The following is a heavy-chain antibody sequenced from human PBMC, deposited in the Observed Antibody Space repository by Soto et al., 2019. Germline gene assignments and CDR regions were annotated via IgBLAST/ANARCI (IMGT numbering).Heavy chain of an antibody. V-gene: IGHV4-4*02. CDR1: IGSISIPIW. Sequence: LSRAVSIGSISIPIWVSWVNKSPWKGLEWIGEIYHSGTSNYNPSLKSRVTISLEKSKNQFSLKVTSVTAADTAVYYCAKEVVGVPDAIRGYGLDVWGPGTMVT. CDR3: AKEVVGVPDAIRGYGLDV. CDR2: IYHSGTS. D-gene: IGHD2-2*02. J-gene: IGHJ6*02.